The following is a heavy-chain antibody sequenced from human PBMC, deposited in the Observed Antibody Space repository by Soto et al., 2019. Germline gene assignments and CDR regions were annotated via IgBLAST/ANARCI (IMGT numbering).Heavy chain of an antibody. D-gene: IGHD2-15*01. CDR2: ISWNSNII. V-gene: IGHV3-9*01. Sequence: GGSVRLSCVAAEFAYVDAAMHWVRRVPGKGLEWVSSISWNSNIIGYADSVKGRFTISRDNAKNSLYLQMNSLRPEDTALYYSAKGGPDGFCSGGRCYFDYWGQGTLVTVSS. J-gene: IGHJ4*02. CDR3: AKGGPDGFCSGGRCYFDY. CDR1: EFAYVDAA.